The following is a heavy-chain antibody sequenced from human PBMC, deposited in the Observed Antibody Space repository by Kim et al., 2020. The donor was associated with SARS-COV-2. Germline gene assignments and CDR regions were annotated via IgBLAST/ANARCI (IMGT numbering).Heavy chain of an antibody. CDR2: T. CDR3: ASGSGIDAFDI. D-gene: IGHD2-15*01. Sequence: TTYNPALKSRVTISVDTSKNQFSLKLSSVTAADTAVYYCASGSGIDAFDIWGQGTMVTVSS. J-gene: IGHJ3*02. V-gene: IGHV4-4*09.